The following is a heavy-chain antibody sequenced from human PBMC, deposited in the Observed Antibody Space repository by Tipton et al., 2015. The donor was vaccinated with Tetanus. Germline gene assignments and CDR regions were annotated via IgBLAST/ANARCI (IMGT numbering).Heavy chain of an antibody. J-gene: IGHJ4*02. CDR2: ISSTSRYI. CDR1: GFSFNSYS. Sequence: SLRFSCAASGFSFNSYSMNWVRQAPGRGLEWVSSISSTSRYINYADSVKGRFTISRDNAKNSLFLQMNSLRVDDTAVYYCVSGSALDYWGQGTLMTVSS. CDR3: VSGSALDY. V-gene: IGHV3-21*01. D-gene: IGHD6-25*01.